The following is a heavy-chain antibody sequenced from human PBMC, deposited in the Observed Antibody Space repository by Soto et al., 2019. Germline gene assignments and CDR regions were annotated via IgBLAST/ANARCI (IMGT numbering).Heavy chain of an antibody. J-gene: IGHJ4*02. V-gene: IGHV4-59*08. CDR1: GGSISSYY. CDR2: IYYSGST. D-gene: IGHD3-3*01. Sequence: SETLSLTCTVSGGSISSYYWSWIRQPPGKGLEWIGYIYYSGSTNYNPSLKSRVTISVDTSKNQFSLKLSSVTAADTAVYYCARQGSYDFWSGYYSLPYYFDYWGQGTLVTVSS. CDR3: ARQGSYDFWSGYYSLPYYFDY.